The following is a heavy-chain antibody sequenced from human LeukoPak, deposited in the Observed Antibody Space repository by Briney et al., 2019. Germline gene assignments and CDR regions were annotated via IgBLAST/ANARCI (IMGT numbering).Heavy chain of an antibody. CDR1: GFTFSSYW. Sequence: GGSLRLSCAASGFTFSSYWMHWVRQAPGKGLEWVSRINSDGSSTSNADSVKGRFTMSRDNAKNTLYLQMNSLRAEDTAVYYCARKRYCSGGNCYSGYWFDYWGQGTLVTVSS. CDR2: INSDGSST. D-gene: IGHD2-15*01. J-gene: IGHJ4*02. CDR3: ARKRYCSGGNCYSGYWFDY. V-gene: IGHV3-74*01.